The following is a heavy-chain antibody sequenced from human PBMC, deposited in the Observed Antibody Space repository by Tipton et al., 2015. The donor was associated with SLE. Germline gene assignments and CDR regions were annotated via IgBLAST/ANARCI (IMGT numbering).Heavy chain of an antibody. J-gene: IGHJ3*02. CDR2: ATDGGSGT. CDR1: GFTFSDYY. D-gene: IGHD2-8*01. CDR3: ARAHLYGSSDAFDI. Sequence: SLRLSCAASGFTFSDYYMSWIRQAPGKGLEWVSAATDGGSGTDYADSVRGRFTISRDNSKNTLYLQMNSLRAEDTGVHYCARAHLYGSSDAFDIWGQGTMVTVSS. V-gene: IGHV3-66*02.